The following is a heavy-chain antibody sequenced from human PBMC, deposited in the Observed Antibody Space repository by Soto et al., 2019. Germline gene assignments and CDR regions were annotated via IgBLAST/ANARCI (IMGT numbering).Heavy chain of an antibody. CDR2: TVVGSGNT. D-gene: IGHD3-22*01. CDR3: AAVGDSSGYFDY. V-gene: IGHV1-58*01. Sequence: QMQLVQSGPEVKKPGTSVKVSCKASGFTFTSSAVQWVRQARGQRLEWIGWTVVGSGNTNYAQKFQERVTITRDMATSTAYMELSSLRSEDTAVYYCAAVGDSSGYFDYWGQGTLVTVSS. J-gene: IGHJ4*02. CDR1: GFTFTSSA.